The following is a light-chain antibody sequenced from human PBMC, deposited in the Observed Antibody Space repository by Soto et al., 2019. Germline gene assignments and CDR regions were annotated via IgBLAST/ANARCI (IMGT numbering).Light chain of an antibody. J-gene: IGKJ1*01. CDR1: QSVSSSY. Sequence: EIVLTQSPGTLSLSPGERATLSCRASQSVSSSYLAWYQQKPGQAPRLLIYGASSRATGIPDKFSGSGSGTDFIFTISRLEPEDFEVYYCQQYGSSRTFGQGTTVEI. V-gene: IGKV3-20*01. CDR2: GAS. CDR3: QQYGSSRT.